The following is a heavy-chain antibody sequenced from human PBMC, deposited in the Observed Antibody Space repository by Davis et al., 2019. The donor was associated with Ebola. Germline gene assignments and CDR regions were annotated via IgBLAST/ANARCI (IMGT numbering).Heavy chain of an antibody. V-gene: IGHV3-23*01. D-gene: IGHD3-10*01. Sequence: GESLKISCAASGFTFSSYAKSWVRQAPGKGLEWVSAISGSGGSTYYADSVKGRFTISRDNSKNTLYLQMNSLRAEDTAVYYCAKGVTMVRGDLFDYWGQGTLVTVSS. CDR1: GFTFSSYA. CDR2: ISGSGGST. CDR3: AKGVTMVRGDLFDY. J-gene: IGHJ4*02.